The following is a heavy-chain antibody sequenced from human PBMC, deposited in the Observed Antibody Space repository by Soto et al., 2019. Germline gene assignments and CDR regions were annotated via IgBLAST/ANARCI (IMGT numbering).Heavy chain of an antibody. CDR3: AKENTQSDYYDSSGPNPDY. CDR2: ISYDGSNK. V-gene: IGHV3-30*18. CDR1: GLNFSSCG. D-gene: IGHD3-22*01. J-gene: IGHJ4*02. Sequence: SLTLSGAASGLNFSSCGMHSVRQAPSKGLEWVAVISYDGSNKYYADSVKGRFTISRDNSKNTLYLQMNSLRAEDTAVYYCAKENTQSDYYDSSGPNPDYWGQGTLVTVSS.